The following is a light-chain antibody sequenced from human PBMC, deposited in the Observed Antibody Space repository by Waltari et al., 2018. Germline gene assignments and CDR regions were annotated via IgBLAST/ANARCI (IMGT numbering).Light chain of an antibody. CDR3: QQYYSSPLT. CDR2: WAS. V-gene: IGKV4-1*01. J-gene: IGKJ1*01. Sequence: DIVMTQSPDSLAVSLGERATVNCKSSQSVLYSSDNRNYLAWYQQKPGQPPQLLIYWASTRESGVPDRFSGSGSGTDFTLTISSLQAEDVSVYYCQQYYSSPLTFGRGTKVEIK. CDR1: QSVLYSSDNRNY.